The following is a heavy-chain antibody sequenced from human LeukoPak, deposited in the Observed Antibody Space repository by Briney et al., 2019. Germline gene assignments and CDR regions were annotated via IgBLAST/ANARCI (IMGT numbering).Heavy chain of an antibody. CDR2: MYSSGTT. D-gene: IGHD2-2*01. J-gene: IGHJ3*02. CDR3: ARGPPDCSSTSCYAFDAFDI. CDR1: GGSIIITRYY. V-gene: IGHV4-39*07. Sequence: PSETLSLTCTVSGGSIIITRYYWGWIRQPPGKGLEWIASMYSSGTTYYNPSLKSRVTISVDTSKNQFSLKLSSVTAADTAVYYCARGPPDCSSTSCYAFDAFDIWGQGTMVTVSS.